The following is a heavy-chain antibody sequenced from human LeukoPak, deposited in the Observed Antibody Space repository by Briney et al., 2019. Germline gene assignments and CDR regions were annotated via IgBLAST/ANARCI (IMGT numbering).Heavy chain of an antibody. CDR2: IYYSGST. Sequence: PSETLSLTCTVYGGSISSSSYYWGWIRQPPGKGLEWIGSIYYSGSTYYNPSLKSRVTISVDTSKNQFSLKLSSVTAADTAVYYCAVGSMTTVSHWGQGTLVTVSS. D-gene: IGHD4-17*01. V-gene: IGHV4-39*07. CDR3: AVGSMTTVSH. CDR1: GGSISSSSYY. J-gene: IGHJ4*02.